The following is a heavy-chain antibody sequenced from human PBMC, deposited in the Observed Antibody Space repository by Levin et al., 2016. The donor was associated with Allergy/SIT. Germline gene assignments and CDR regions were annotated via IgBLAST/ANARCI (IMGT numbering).Heavy chain of an antibody. CDR2: ISTSDNYI. V-gene: IGHV3-21*01. D-gene: IGHD3-16*01. CDR3: ARKRNTRMGDAFDI. CDR1: GFIFTHYT. Sequence: GESLKISCAASGFIFTHYTMNWVRQAPGKGLEWVSSISTSDNYIYYADSVRGRFTISRDNAKNSLYLQMNSLRAEDTAVYYCARKRNTRMGDAFDIWGQGTMVTVSS. J-gene: IGHJ3*02.